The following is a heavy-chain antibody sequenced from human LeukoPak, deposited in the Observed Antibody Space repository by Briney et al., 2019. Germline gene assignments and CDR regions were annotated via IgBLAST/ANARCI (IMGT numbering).Heavy chain of an antibody. CDR3: ARAMTTVTTFDF. CDR1: GGSISSYY. CDR2: IYYRGST. D-gene: IGHD4-11*01. Sequence: SETLSPTWTVSGGSISSYYWCWIRQPPGKGLEWIGYIYYRGSTDYNPSLKSRVTISLDTSKKQFSLKLTSVTAADTAVYYCARAMTTVTTFDFWGQGILVTVSS. V-gene: IGHV4-59*01. J-gene: IGHJ4*02.